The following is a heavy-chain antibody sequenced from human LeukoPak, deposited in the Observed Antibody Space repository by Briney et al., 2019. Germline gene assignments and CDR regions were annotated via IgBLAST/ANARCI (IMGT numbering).Heavy chain of an antibody. J-gene: IGHJ4*02. Sequence: NPSETLSLTCTVSGGSISSYYWSWIRQPPGKGLEWIGYIYYSGSTNYNPSLKSRVTISVDTSKNQFSLKLSSVTAADTAVYYCARSRWFGELLPFDYWGQGTLVTVSS. CDR3: ARSRWFGELLPFDY. CDR2: IYYSGST. V-gene: IGHV4-59*08. CDR1: GGSISSYY. D-gene: IGHD3-10*01.